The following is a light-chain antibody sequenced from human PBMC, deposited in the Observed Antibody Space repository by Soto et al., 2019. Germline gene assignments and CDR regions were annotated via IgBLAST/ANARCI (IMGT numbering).Light chain of an antibody. CDR1: QGISTY. CDR2: AAS. V-gene: IGKV1-27*01. J-gene: IGKJ4*01. CDR3: QKYNSAPLT. Sequence: DIQMTQSPSSLSASVGGRVTITCRASQGISTYLAWYQQKPGKVPKLLIYAASTLQSGVPSRFSGSGSGTEFTLTISSLQPEDVATYYCQKYNSAPLTFGGGTKVESK.